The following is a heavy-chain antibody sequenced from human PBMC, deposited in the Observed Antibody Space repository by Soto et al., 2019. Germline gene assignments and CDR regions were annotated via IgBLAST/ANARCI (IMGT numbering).Heavy chain of an antibody. J-gene: IGHJ6*02. Sequence: QITLKESGPTLVKPTQTLTLTCSFSGFSLSTTGVGVGWIRQPPGKALEWLALIYWDDDKRYNPSLNSRLTITKDTSKNPVVLAMTNMDPVDTATYYCVQSGCGGDCLQSYSSHSYYGLAVWGQGTTVTVSS. CDR3: VQSGCGGDCLQSYSSHSYYGLAV. V-gene: IGHV2-5*02. D-gene: IGHD2-21*02. CDR1: GFSLSTTGVG. CDR2: IYWDDDK.